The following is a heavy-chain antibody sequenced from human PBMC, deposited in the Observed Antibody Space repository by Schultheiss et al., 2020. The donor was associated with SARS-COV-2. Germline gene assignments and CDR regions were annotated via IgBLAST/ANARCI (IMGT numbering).Heavy chain of an antibody. CDR2: IYYSGST. V-gene: IGHV4-59*01. CDR1: GGSISPYY. Sequence: SETLSLTCTVSGGSISPYYWSWIRQPPGKGLEWIGFIYYSGSTNYNPSLKSRVTISLDTSKNQFSLKLSSVTAADTAVYYCARGRRFGGPYYDGMDVWGQGTTVTVSS. D-gene: IGHD3-10*01. J-gene: IGHJ6*02. CDR3: ARGRRFGGPYYDGMDV.